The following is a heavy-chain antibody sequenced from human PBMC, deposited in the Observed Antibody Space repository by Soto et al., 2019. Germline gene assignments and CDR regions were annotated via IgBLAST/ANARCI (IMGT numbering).Heavy chain of an antibody. Sequence: PGGSLRLSCAASGFTVSSYAMHCVRQAPGKGLEWVAVISYDGSNKYYADSVKGRFTISRDNSKNTLYLQMNSLRAEDTAVYYCARDPVWYPYYFDYWGQGTLVTVSS. J-gene: IGHJ4*02. CDR1: GFTVSSYA. D-gene: IGHD6-13*01. CDR2: ISYDGSNK. CDR3: ARDPVWYPYYFDY. V-gene: IGHV3-30-3*01.